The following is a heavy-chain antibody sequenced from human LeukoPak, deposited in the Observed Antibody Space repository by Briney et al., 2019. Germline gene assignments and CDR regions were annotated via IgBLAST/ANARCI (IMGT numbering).Heavy chain of an antibody. V-gene: IGHV1-2*02. J-gene: IGHJ6*02. D-gene: IGHD3-10*01. CDR3: ATTRDYYGLYYYYGMDV. CDR2: INPNSGGT. CDR1: GYTFTGYY. Sequence: GASVKVSCKASGYTFTGYYMHWVRQAPGQGLEWMGWINPNSGGTNYAQKFQGRVTMTRDTSISTAYMELSRLRSDDTAVYYCATTRDYYGLYYYYGMDVWGQGTTVTVSS.